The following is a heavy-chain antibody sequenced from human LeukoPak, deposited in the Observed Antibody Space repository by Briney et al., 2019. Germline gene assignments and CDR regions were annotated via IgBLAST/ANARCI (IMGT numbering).Heavy chain of an antibody. CDR1: GYTFTSYD. Sequence: ASVKVSCKASGYTFTSYDINWVRQATGQGLEWMGWMNPNSGNTGYAQKFQGRVTMTRNTSISTAYMELSSLRSEDTAVYYCARIAELSYGDYPLYYYYYYMDVWGKGTTVTVSS. CDR2: MNPNSGNT. J-gene: IGHJ6*03. V-gene: IGHV1-8*01. D-gene: IGHD4-17*01. CDR3: ARIAELSYGDYPLYYYYYYMDV.